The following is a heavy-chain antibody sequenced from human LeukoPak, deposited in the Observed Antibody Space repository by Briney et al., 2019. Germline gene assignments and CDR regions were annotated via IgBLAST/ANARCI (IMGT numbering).Heavy chain of an antibody. D-gene: IGHD3-10*01. CDR3: AKDHGSGSYYNPNWFDP. V-gene: IGHV3-30*18. Sequence: GGSLRLSCAASGFTFSSYGMHWVRQAPGKGLEGVAVISYDGSNKYYADSVKGRFTISRDNSKNKLYLQMNSLRAEDTAVYYCAKDHGSGSYYNPNWFDPWGQGTLVTVSS. J-gene: IGHJ5*02. CDR2: ISYDGSNK. CDR1: GFTFSSYG.